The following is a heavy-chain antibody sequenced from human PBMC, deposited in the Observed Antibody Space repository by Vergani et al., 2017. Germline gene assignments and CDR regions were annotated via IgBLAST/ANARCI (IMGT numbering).Heavy chain of an antibody. V-gene: IGHV4-4*07. CDR2: IYTSGST. CDR1: GGSISSYY. CDR3: ARGLPLGDPDAFDI. Sequence: QVQLQESGPGLVKPSETLSLTCTVSGGSISSYYWSWIRQPAGKGLEWIGRIYTSGSTNYNPSLKSRVTMSVDTSKNQFSLKLSSVTAADTAVYYCARGLPLGDPDAFDIWGQGTMVTVSS. D-gene: IGHD3-10*01. J-gene: IGHJ3*02.